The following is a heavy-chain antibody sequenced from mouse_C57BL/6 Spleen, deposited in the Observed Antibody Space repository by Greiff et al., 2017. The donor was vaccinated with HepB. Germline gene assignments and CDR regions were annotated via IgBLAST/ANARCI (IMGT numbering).Heavy chain of an antibody. V-gene: IGHV3-6*01. CDR2: ISYDGSN. Sequence: VQLKESGPGLVKPSQSLSLTCSVTGYSITSGYYWNWIRQFPGNELEWMGYISYDGSNNYNPSLKNRISITRDTSKNQFFLKLNSVTTEDTATYYCAMGSSFDYWGQGTTLTVSS. CDR3: AMGSSFDY. CDR1: GYSITSGYY. D-gene: IGHD1-1*01. J-gene: IGHJ2*01.